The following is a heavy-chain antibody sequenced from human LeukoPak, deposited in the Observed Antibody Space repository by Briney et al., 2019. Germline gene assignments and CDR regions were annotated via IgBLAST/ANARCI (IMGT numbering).Heavy chain of an antibody. CDR1: GFTFSGYP. CDR2: ISYDGSNK. Sequence: GGSLRLSCAASGFTFSGYPIHWVRQAPGKGLEWVAVISYDGSNKYYADSVKGRFTISRDNSKNTLYLQMNSLRAEDTAVYYCAKGKPLELHNYFDYWGQGTLVTVSS. D-gene: IGHD1-7*01. J-gene: IGHJ4*02. V-gene: IGHV3-30-3*02. CDR3: AKGKPLELHNYFDY.